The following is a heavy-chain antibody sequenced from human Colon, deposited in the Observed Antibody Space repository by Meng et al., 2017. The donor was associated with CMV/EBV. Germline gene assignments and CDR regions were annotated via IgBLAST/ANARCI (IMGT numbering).Heavy chain of an antibody. CDR3: AAYHGSATFHYNGIDY. Sequence: SETLSLTCTVSGGSISSSNYYWGWIRQAPGKGLEWIGSIYYSGSTYYNAALNSRVTISVDMSKSQFPLKLTSVTAADTAVYYCAAYHGSATFHYNGIDYWGQGTLVTVSS. J-gene: IGHJ4*02. CDR2: IYYSGST. CDR1: GGSISSSNYY. V-gene: IGHV4-39*06. D-gene: IGHD3-10*01.